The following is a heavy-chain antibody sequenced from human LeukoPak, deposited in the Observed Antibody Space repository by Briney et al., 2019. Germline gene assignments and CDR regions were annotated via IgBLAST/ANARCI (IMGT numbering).Heavy chain of an antibody. CDR2: INSDGSST. V-gene: IGHV3-74*01. CDR1: GFTFSSYW. J-gene: IGHJ4*02. CDR3: ARDSRSYSSGWSVDY. Sequence: GGSLRLSCAASGFTFSSYWMHWVRQAPGKGLVWVSRINSDGSSTSYADSVKGRFTISRDNAKNTLYLQMNSLRAEDTAVYYCARDSRSYSSGWSVDYWGQGTLVTVSS. D-gene: IGHD6-19*01.